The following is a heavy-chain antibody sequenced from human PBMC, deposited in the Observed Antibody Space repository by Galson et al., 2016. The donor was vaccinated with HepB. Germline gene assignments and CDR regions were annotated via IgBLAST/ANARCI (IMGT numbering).Heavy chain of an antibody. Sequence: GLEWVGYIYSGGSTYYNPSLKSRLIISVDTSKNQISLKLSSVTAADTAVYYCARDLSAGRWWFDPWGQGTLVTVSA. V-gene: IGHV4-31*02. CDR2: IYSGGST. J-gene: IGHJ5*02. CDR3: ARDLSAGRWWFDP. D-gene: IGHD6-19*01.